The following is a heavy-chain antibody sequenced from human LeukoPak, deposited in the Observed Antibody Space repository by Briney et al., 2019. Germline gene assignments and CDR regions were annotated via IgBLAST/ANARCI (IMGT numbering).Heavy chain of an antibody. CDR2: ISGSGGST. CDR1: GYTFSSYA. Sequence: GGSLRLSCAAPGYTFSSYAMSWVRQAPGKRLECVSAISGSGGSTYYADSVKGRFTISRDNSKNTLYLQMNSLRAEDTAVYYCAKDLLYCSSTSPCAPYYYGMDVWGQGTTVTVSS. J-gene: IGHJ6*02. D-gene: IGHD2-2*01. CDR3: AKDLLYCSSTSPCAPYYYGMDV. V-gene: IGHV3-23*01.